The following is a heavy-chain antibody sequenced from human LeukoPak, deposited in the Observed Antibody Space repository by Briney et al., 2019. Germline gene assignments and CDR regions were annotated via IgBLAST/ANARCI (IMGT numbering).Heavy chain of an antibody. Sequence: SQTLSLTCVVSGDSVPSKNGAWNWIRQSPSRGLEWLGRTYYRSKWYNDYAESMEGRMTISQDTSKNQYSLHLNSVTPDDTAVYYCARDFGTTGWHTFDYWGQGTLVTVSS. CDR1: GDSVPSKNGA. V-gene: IGHV6-1*01. D-gene: IGHD6-19*01. J-gene: IGHJ4*02. CDR2: TYYRSKWYN. CDR3: ARDFGTTGWHTFDY.